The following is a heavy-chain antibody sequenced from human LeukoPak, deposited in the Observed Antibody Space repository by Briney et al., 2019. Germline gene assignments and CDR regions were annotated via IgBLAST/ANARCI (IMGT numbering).Heavy chain of an antibody. CDR2: IYHSGST. CDR3: ARDKPAAGANYFDY. V-gene: IGHV4-4*02. Sequence: SETLSLTCAVSGGSITSGNWWTWVRQPPGKGLESVGEIYHSGSTNYNPSLKSRVTISVDKSKNQFSLNLSSVTAADTAVYYCARDKPAAGANYFDYWGQGTLVTVSS. D-gene: IGHD6-13*01. J-gene: IGHJ4*02. CDR1: GGSITSGNW.